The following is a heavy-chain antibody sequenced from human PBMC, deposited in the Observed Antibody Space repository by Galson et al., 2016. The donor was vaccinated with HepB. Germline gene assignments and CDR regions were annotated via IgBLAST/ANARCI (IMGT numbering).Heavy chain of an antibody. V-gene: IGHV3-7*03. J-gene: IGHJ4*02. CDR2: IKEDESMK. D-gene: IGHD6-13*01. CDR3: AKDFRGSGYFLDS. CDR1: GFTFSTYW. Sequence: SLRLSCAASGFTFSTYWMTWVRQAPGKGLEWVANIKEDESMKSYVDSVKGRFTISRDNSKNTLFLQMNSLRGEDSALYYCAKDFRGSGYFLDSWGQGTLVTVSS.